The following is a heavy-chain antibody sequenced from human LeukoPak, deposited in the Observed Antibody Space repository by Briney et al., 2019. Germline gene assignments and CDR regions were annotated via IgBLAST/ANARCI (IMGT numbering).Heavy chain of an antibody. D-gene: IGHD1/OR15-1a*01. V-gene: IGHV1-18*04. CDR3: ARPRSREQNYYYYYYGMDV. J-gene: IGHJ6*02. Sequence: GASVKVSCKASGYTFTSYGISWVRQAPGQGLEWMGWISAYNGNTNYAQKLQGRVTMTTDTSTSTAYMELRSLRSDDTAVYYCARPRSREQNYYYYYYGMDVWGQGTTVTVSS. CDR1: GYTFTSYG. CDR2: ISAYNGNT.